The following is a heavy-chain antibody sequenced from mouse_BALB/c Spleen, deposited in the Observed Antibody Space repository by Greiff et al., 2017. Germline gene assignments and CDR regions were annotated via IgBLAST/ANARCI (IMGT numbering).Heavy chain of an antibody. CDR1: GYSITSDYA. CDR2: ISYSGST. Sequence: EVMLVESGPGLVKPSQSLSLTCTVTGYSITSDYAWNWIRQFPGNKLEWMGYISYSGSTSYNPSLKSRISITRDTSKNQFFLQLNSVTTEDTATYYCASDRYDGFYFDYWGQGTTLTVSS. J-gene: IGHJ2*01. V-gene: IGHV3-2*02. D-gene: IGHD2-14*01. CDR3: ASDRYDGFYFDY.